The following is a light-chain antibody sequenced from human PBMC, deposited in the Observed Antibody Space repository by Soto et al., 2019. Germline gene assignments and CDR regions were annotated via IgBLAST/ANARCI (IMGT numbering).Light chain of an antibody. V-gene: IGLV2-8*01. CDR1: SSHVGAYNY. CDR3: SSYAGSNIHYV. Sequence: QSVLTQPPSASGSPGQSVTISCTGTSSHVGAYNYVSWYQQHPGKAPKLVIYEVTKRPSGVRDRFSGSKSGNTASLTVSGLQAEDEADYDCSSYAGSNIHYVFGTGTKLTVL. CDR2: EVT. J-gene: IGLJ1*01.